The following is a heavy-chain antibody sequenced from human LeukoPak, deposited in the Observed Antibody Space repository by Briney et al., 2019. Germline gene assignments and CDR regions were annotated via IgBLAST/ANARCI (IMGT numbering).Heavy chain of an antibody. V-gene: IGHV1-18*01. CDR1: GYTFTSYG. Sequence: GASVKVSCKASGYTFTSYGISWVRQAPGQGLEWMGWISAYNGNTNYAQKLQGRVTMTTDTSTSTAYMELRSLRSDDTAVYYCARGEDTAMVIPWFDPWGQGTLVTVSS. J-gene: IGHJ5*02. CDR2: ISAYNGNT. D-gene: IGHD5-18*01. CDR3: ARGEDTAMVIPWFDP.